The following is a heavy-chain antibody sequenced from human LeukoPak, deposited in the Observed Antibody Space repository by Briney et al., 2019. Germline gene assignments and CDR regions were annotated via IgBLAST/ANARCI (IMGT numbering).Heavy chain of an antibody. Sequence: PGGSLRLSCAASGFTVSNTFMSWVRQAPGKGLEWVSVIYSVGTTYYADSVKGRFTISRDNSKNTLYLQMNSLRAEDTAVYYCARGADRTFDYWGQGTLVTVSS. D-gene: IGHD1-26*01. CDR2: IYSVGTT. CDR3: ARGADRTFDY. CDR1: GFTVSNTF. J-gene: IGHJ4*02. V-gene: IGHV3-53*01.